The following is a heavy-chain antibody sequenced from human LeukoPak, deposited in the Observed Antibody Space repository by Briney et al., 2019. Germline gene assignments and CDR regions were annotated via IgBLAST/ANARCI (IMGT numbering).Heavy chain of an antibody. Sequence: ASVTVSCKASGYTFTSYYMHWVRQAPGQGLEWMGIINPSGGSTSYAQKFQGRVTMTRDMSTSTVYMELSSLRSEDTAVYYCARTIVGATRAFDIWGQGTMVTVSS. J-gene: IGHJ3*02. CDR2: INPSGGST. CDR1: GYTFTSYY. CDR3: ARTIVGATRAFDI. V-gene: IGHV1-46*01. D-gene: IGHD1-26*01.